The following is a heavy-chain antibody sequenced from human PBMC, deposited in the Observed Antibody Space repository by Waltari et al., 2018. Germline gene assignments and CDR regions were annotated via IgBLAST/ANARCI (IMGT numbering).Heavy chain of an antibody. CDR2: INRIRSN. CDR1: GGSFSGYY. CDR3: ARSLSPTNWGSRGRAFDI. D-gene: IGHD7-27*01. V-gene: IGHV4-34*01. J-gene: IGHJ3*02. Sequence: QVQLQQWGAGLLKPSETLSLTCAVYGGSFSGYYWSWIRQPPGKGREWIVEINRIRSNKYKPSLKSRVNISLDTSKNQLSQKMSSVTVAVTAVDYGARSLSPTNWGSRGRAFDIWGQGPMVTVSS.